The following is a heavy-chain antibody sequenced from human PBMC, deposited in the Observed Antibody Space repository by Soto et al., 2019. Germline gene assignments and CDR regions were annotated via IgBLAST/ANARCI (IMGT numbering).Heavy chain of an antibody. J-gene: IGHJ4*02. V-gene: IGHV4-31*03. D-gene: IGHD5-18*01. CDR3: ARGGYSYAYTDY. Sequence: SETLSLTCTVSGGSISSGGYYWSWIRQHPGKGLEWIGYIYYSGSTYYNPSLKSRVTISVDTSKNQFSLKLSSVTAADTAVYYCARGGYSYAYTDYWGQGTLVTVSS. CDR2: IYYSGST. CDR1: GGSISSGGYY.